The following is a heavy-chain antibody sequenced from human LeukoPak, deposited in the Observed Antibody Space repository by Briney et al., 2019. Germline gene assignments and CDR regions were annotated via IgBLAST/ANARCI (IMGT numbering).Heavy chain of an antibody. D-gene: IGHD6-19*01. CDR3: ARGTIAVAGTDY. Sequence: PGGSXXLXXAXXGFTFSSYWMRWGGQAAGKGLEGVANINPYASENYYVHSVKARFTISTHNARNSLYLQMNSLRAEDTAVYYCARGTIAVAGTDYWGQGTLVTVSS. V-gene: IGHV3-7*01. CDR2: INPYASEN. CDR1: GFTFSSYW. J-gene: IGHJ4*02.